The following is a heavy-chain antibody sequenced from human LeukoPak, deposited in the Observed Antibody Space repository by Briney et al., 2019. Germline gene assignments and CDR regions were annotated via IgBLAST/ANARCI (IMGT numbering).Heavy chain of an antibody. CDR2: ISGSGGST. V-gene: IGHV3-23*01. D-gene: IGHD5-18*01. CDR3: AKDQGNGYSYGLDYFDY. J-gene: IGHJ4*02. CDR1: GGSITSYY. Sequence: PSETLSLTCSVSGGSITSYYWSWVRQAPGKGLEWVSAISGSGGSTYYADSVKGRFTISRDNSKNTLYLQMNSLRAEDTAVYYCAKDQGNGYSYGLDYFDYWGQGTLVTVSS.